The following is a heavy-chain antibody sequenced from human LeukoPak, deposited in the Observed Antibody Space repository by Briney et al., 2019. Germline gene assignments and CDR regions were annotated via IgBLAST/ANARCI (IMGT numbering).Heavy chain of an antibody. CDR1: GASINSDIYF. Sequence: SETLSLTCAVSGASINSDIYFWGWVRQSPGKGLEWIASISYTGTTYYNPSLKSRATISVDMSKNQFSLEVNSVTAADTAIYYCAADYSGDYHVEFDYWGQGTLVTVSS. V-gene: IGHV4-39*07. CDR2: ISYTGTT. J-gene: IGHJ4*02. CDR3: AADYSGDYHVEFDY. D-gene: IGHD1-26*01.